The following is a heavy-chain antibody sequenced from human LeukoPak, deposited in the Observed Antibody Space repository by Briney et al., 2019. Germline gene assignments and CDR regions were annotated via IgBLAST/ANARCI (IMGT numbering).Heavy chain of an antibody. D-gene: IGHD4-23*01. CDR2: ITGSGGTT. CDR3: AKSRTVVIPLDY. J-gene: IGHJ4*02. Sequence: GGSLRLSCAASGFTFSSYAMSWVRQAPGKGLEWVSAITGSGGTTYYADSVKGRFTISRDNSKNTLYLQMTSLRAEDTAVYYCAKSRTVVIPLDYWGQGSLVTVSS. V-gene: IGHV3-23*01. CDR1: GFTFSSYA.